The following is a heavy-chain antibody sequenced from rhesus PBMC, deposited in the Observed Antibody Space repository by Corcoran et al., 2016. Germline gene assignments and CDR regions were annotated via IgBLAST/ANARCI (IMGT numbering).Heavy chain of an antibody. Sequence: QVQLQESGPGLVKPSATLSLTCAVSGYSISSGYYWGWIPQPPGKGLGYMGAFSGSGGSTYYNPSLKSRVTISKDTAKNQFSLKLSSVTAADTAVYYCARRPWMYYFDYWGQGVLVTVSS. V-gene: IGHV4-99*01. CDR1: GYSISSGYY. CDR2: FSGSGGST. J-gene: IGHJ4*01. CDR3: ARRPWMYYFDY. D-gene: IGHD1-38*01.